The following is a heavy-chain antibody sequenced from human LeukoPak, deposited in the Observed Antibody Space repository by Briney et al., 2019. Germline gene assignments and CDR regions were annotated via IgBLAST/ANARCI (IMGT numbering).Heavy chain of an antibody. V-gene: IGHV1-69*04. CDR1: GGTFSSYA. Sequence: SVKVSCKASGGTFSSYAISWVRQAPGQGLEWMGRIIPILGIANYAQKFQGRVMITADKSTSTAYMELSSLRSEDTAVYYCAREDTDYDILTGYWATGDYYYGMDVWGQGTTVTVSS. D-gene: IGHD3-9*01. CDR3: AREDTDYDILTGYWATGDYYYGMDV. CDR2: IIPILGIA. J-gene: IGHJ6*02.